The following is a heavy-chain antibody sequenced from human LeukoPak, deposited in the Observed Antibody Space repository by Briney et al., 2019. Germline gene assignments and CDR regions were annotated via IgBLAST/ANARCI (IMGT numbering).Heavy chain of an antibody. Sequence: PGGSLRLSCAASGFTFSSYGMHWVRQAPGKGLEWVAVISYDGSNKYYADSVKGRFTISRDNSKNTLYLQMNSLRAEDTAVYYCAKNGEGGTILYWGQGTLVTVSS. V-gene: IGHV3-30*18. CDR1: GFTFSSYG. J-gene: IGHJ4*02. D-gene: IGHD3-3*01. CDR3: AKNGEGGTILY. CDR2: ISYDGSNK.